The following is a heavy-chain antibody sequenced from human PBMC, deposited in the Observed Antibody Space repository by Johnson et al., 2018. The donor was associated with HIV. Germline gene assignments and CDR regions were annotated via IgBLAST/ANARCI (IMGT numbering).Heavy chain of an antibody. CDR2: ISYDGSNK. CDR3: ARDLGPSDDAFDI. J-gene: IGHJ3*02. V-gene: IGHV3-30*14. Sequence: QVKLVESGGGVVQPGRSLRLSCAASGFTFSTYAMHWVRQAPGKGLEWVAVISYDGSNKYYADSVKGRFTISRDNSNNTLYLQMNSLRAEDTAIYYCARDLGPSDDAFDIWGQGTMVTVSS. CDR1: GFTFSTYA.